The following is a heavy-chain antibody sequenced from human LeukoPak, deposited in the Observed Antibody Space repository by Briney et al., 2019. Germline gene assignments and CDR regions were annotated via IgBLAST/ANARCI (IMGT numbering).Heavy chain of an antibody. Sequence: GGSLRLSCAASGFTVSSNYMSWVRQAPGKGLEWVSVIYSGGSTYYADSVKGRFTISRDNSKNTLYLQMNSLRAEDTAVYYCARSWGKRSAYYEYYYDSSGYYWYYFDYWGQGTLVTVSS. CDR3: ARSWGKRSAYYEYYYDSSGYYWYYFDY. D-gene: IGHD3-22*01. CDR2: IYSGGST. CDR1: GFTVSSNY. V-gene: IGHV3-53*01. J-gene: IGHJ4*02.